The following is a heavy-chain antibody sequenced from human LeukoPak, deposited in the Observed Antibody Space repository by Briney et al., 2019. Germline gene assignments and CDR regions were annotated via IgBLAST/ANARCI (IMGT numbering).Heavy chain of an antibody. CDR3: ARVAAAYAFDI. V-gene: IGHV3-74*01. CDR2: INSDGSST. J-gene: IGHJ3*02. Sequence: PGGSLRLSCAASGFTFSSYWMHWVRQAPGKGLVWVSRINSDGSSTSYADSVKGRFTISRDNAKNTLYLQMNGLRAEDTAVYYFARVAAAYAFDIWGQGTMVTVSS. D-gene: IGHD6-13*01. CDR1: GFTFSSYW.